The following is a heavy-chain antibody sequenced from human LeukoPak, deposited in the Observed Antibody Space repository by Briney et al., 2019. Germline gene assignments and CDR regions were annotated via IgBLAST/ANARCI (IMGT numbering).Heavy chain of an antibody. CDR2: INCNRGDT. CDR1: GYTFTGYF. CDR3: ARDSLAESTWALDS. V-gene: IGHV1-2*02. Sequence: ASVKVSCKASGYTFTGYFIHWVRQAPGQGLEWMGWINCNRGDTKYAEKFQGRDTMSRDTSTSTVYMDLSGLTSDDTALYFCARDSLAESTWALDSWGQGTLVTVSS. J-gene: IGHJ4*02. D-gene: IGHD3-16*01.